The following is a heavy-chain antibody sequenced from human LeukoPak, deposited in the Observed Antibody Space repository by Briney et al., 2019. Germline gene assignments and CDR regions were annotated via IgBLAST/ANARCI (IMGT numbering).Heavy chain of an antibody. Sequence: SGTLSLTCAVSGGSISSSNWWSWVRQPPGKGLEWIGEIYHSGSTNYNPSLKSRVTVSVDKSKNQFSLKLSSVTAADTAVYYCARGWYYCSSTSCYFYYGMDVWGKGTTVTVSS. CDR2: IYHSGST. CDR1: GGSISSSNW. CDR3: ARGWYYCSSTSCYFYYGMDV. V-gene: IGHV4-4*02. J-gene: IGHJ6*04. D-gene: IGHD2-2*01.